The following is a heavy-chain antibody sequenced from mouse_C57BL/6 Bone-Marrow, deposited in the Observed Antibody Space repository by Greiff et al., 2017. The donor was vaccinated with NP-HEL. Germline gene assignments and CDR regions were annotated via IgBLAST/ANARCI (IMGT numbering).Heavy chain of an antibody. J-gene: IGHJ1*03. CDR3: ARGDVGWYFDV. CDR1: GYTFTSYW. CDR2: IDPSDSET. V-gene: IGHV1-52*01. Sequence: QVQLQQPGAELVRPGSSVKLSCKASGYTFTSYWMHWVKQRPIQGLEWIGNIDPSDSETHYNQKFKDKATLTVDKSSSTAYMQLSSLTSEDSAVYYCARGDVGWYFDVWGTGTTVTVSS. D-gene: IGHD3-3*01.